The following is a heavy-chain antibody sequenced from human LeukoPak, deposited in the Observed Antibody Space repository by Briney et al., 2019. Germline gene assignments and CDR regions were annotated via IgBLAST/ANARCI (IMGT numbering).Heavy chain of an antibody. J-gene: IGHJ4*02. D-gene: IGHD2-8*01. CDR1: GYTFTSYG. CDR2: ISAYNGNT. V-gene: IGHV1-18*01. CDR3: ARVGYCTNGVCYGGVDY. Sequence: ASVTVSCKASGYTFTSYGISWVRQAPGQGLEWMGWISAYNGNTNYAQKLQGRVTMTTDTSTSTAYMELRSLRSDDTAVYYCARVGYCTNGVCYGGVDYWGQGTLVTVSS.